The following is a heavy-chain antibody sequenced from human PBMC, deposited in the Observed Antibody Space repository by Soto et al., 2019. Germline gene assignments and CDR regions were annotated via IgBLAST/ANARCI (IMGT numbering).Heavy chain of an antibody. CDR2: IYSGGST. Sequence: PGGSLRLSCAASGFTVSSNYMSWVRQAPGKGLEWVSVIYSGGSTYYADSVKGRFTISRDNSKNTLYLQMNSLRAEDTAVYYCAKDDDLVVVVAATRYYYYGMDFWGQGTTVTVSS. V-gene: IGHV3-53*01. CDR3: AKDDDLVVVVAATRYYYYGMDF. CDR1: GFTVSSNY. D-gene: IGHD2-15*01. J-gene: IGHJ6*02.